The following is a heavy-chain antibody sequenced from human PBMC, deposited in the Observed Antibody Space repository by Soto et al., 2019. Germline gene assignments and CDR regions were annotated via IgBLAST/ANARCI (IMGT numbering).Heavy chain of an antibody. Sequence: ASVKVSCKASGYTFTSYGISWVRQAPGQGLEWMGWISAYNGNTNYAQKLQGRVTMTTDTSTSTAYMELRSLRSDDTAVYYCARDDYSDILTGSRGDDAFDIWGQGTMVTVSS. D-gene: IGHD3-9*01. CDR2: ISAYNGNT. J-gene: IGHJ3*02. CDR1: GYTFTSYG. V-gene: IGHV1-18*01. CDR3: ARDDYSDILTGSRGDDAFDI.